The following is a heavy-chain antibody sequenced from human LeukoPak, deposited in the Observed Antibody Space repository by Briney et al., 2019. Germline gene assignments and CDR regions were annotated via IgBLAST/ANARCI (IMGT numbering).Heavy chain of an antibody. CDR2: TYHSGNT. V-gene: IGHV4-4*02. CDR3: ARDAYDSSGYSFDY. CDR1: GGSISSSNW. D-gene: IGHD3-22*01. J-gene: IGHJ4*02. Sequence: SETLSLTCAVSGGSISSSNWWSWVRQPPGKGLEWIGETYHSGNTNYNPSLKSRVTISVDKSKNQFSLKLSSVTAADTAVYYCARDAYDSSGYSFDYWGQGTLVTVSS.